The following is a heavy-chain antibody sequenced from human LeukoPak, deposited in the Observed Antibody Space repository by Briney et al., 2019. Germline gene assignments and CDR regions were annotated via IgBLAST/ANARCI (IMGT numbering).Heavy chain of an antibody. J-gene: IGHJ4*02. Sequence: ASVKVSCKASGYTFTSYWIQWVRQAPGQGLEWMGLINPSDGSTAYAHRFQGRVTMTRDTSTSTVYMDLSSLRSEDTAVYYCANAPRNSSTMLDYWGQGTLVTVSS. D-gene: IGHD6-13*01. V-gene: IGHV1-46*01. CDR3: ANAPRNSSTMLDY. CDR1: GYTFTSYW. CDR2: INPSDGST.